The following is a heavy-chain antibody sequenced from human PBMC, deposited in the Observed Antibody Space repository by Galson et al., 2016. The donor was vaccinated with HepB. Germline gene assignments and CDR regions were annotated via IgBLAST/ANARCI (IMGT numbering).Heavy chain of an antibody. Sequence: SLRLSCAASGFTFSSYSMNWVRQAPGKGLEWVSFISSSTNYIDYADSVKGRFTISRDNAKNSLYLQMSSLRAEDTAVYFCARDGSNFDYWGQGTLVTVSS. V-gene: IGHV3-21*01. D-gene: IGHD5/OR15-5a*01. CDR2: ISSSTNYI. CDR3: ARDGSNFDY. J-gene: IGHJ4*02. CDR1: GFTFSSYS.